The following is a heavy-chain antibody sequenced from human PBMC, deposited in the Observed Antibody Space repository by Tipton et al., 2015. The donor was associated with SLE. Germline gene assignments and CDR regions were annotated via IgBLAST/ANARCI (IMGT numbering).Heavy chain of an antibody. D-gene: IGHD5-18*01. CDR2: IWHDGSKQ. CDR3: ARGARGYSYG. V-gene: IGHV3-33*01. J-gene: IGHJ4*02. Sequence: SGFTFTDYAMHWVRQAPGKGLEWVAMIWHDGSKQYYVDSVKGRFTISRDNSKNMVYLQMSSLRVDDTAVYYCARGARGYSYGWGQGVLVTDSA. CDR1: GFTFTDYA.